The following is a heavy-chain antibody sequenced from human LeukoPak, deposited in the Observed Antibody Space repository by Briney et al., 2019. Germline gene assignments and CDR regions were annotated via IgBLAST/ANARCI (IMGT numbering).Heavy chain of an antibody. CDR3: AREIQGWVAFAIAAAGKGGNYYYYMDV. J-gene: IGHJ6*03. Sequence: SGTLSLTCTVSGGSISSYYWSWIRQPPGKGLEWIGYIYYSGSTNYNPSLKSRVTISVDTSKNQFSLKLSSVTAADTAVYYCAREIQGWVAFAIAAAGKGGNYYYYMDVWGKGTTVTVSS. CDR1: GGSISSYY. V-gene: IGHV4-59*01. D-gene: IGHD6-13*01. CDR2: IYYSGST.